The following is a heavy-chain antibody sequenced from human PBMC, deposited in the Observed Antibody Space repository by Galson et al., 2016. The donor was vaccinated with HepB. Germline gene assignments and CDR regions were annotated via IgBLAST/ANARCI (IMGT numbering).Heavy chain of an antibody. Sequence: SLRLSCAASGFRFSVHSMHWVRQAPGKGLEWMAVVNAARTDAYYADCVKGRFTIFSDNSKNIGYLQMGSLGFEDTAVYYCSRVGESGYGPVDFWGQGTPVIVSS. V-gene: IGHV3-30*04. J-gene: IGHJ4*02. CDR2: VNAARTDA. D-gene: IGHD5-12*01. CDR3: SRVGESGYGPVDF. CDR1: GFRFSVHS.